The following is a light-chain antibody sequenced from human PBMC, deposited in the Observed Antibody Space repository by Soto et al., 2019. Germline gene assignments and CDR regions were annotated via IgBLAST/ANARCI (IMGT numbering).Light chain of an antibody. V-gene: IGKV1-33*01. CDR2: DAS. Sequence: DIQMTQSPSSLSASVGDRVTITCQASQDISNYLHWYQQKPGKAPKLLIYDASNLETGVPSRFSGSGSGTDFTFTISSLQPEDIATYYCQQYDNLPRSAFGGGTKVEIK. CDR3: QQYDNLPRSA. CDR1: QDISNY. J-gene: IGKJ4*01.